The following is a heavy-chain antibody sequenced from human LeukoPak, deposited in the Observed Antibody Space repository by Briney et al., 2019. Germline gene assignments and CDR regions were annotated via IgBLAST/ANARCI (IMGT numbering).Heavy chain of an antibody. V-gene: IGHV3-21*01. Sequence: GGSLRLSCVASGCTFSSYSMNWVRQAPGKGLEWVSSISLSSSYIYYADSVKGRFTISRDNAKNALYLQMNSLIAGQRAEYTAAYDLASYSDGRGYYYYFDYWGQGTLVTVSS. CDR3: AYDLASYSDGRGYYYYFDY. CDR1: GCTFSSYS. CDR2: ISLSSSYI. D-gene: IGHD3-22*01. J-gene: IGHJ4*02.